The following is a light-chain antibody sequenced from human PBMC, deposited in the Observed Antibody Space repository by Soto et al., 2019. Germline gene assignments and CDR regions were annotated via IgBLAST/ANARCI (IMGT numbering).Light chain of an antibody. Sequence: NLMLTQPHAVSESPGKTVTISCTRSSGSIASNYVQWYQQRPGSAPTTVIYEDNQRPSGVPDRFSGSIDSSSNSASLTISGLKTEDGAGYYCQSYDSSNVVFGGGTKLTVL. J-gene: IGLJ2*01. CDR2: EDN. V-gene: IGLV6-57*04. CDR1: SGSIASNY. CDR3: QSYDSSNVV.